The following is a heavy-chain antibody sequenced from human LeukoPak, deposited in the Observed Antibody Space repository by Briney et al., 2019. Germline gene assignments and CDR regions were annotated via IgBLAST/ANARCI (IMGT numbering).Heavy chain of an antibody. V-gene: IGHV1-69*06. CDR1: GGTFSSYA. J-gene: IGHJ6*03. D-gene: IGHD2-21*01. Sequence: GASVKVSCKASGGTFSSYAISWVRQAPGQGLEWMGGIIPIFGTANYAQKFQGRVTITADKSTSTAYMELSSLRSEDTAVYYCARVVRPYYYYMDVWGKGTTVTVSS. CDR3: ARVVRPYYYYMDV. CDR2: IIPIFGTA.